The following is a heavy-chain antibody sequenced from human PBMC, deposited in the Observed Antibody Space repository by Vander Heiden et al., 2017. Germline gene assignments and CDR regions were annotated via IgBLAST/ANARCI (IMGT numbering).Heavy chain of an antibody. V-gene: IGHV3-23*01. J-gene: IGHJ5*02. Sequence: EVQLLESGGGLVQPGGSLRLSCAASGFTFSSYAMSWVRQAPGKGLEWVSAISGSGGSTYYADSVKGRFTISRDNSKNTLYLQMNSLRAEDTAVYYCAKLRIQLWLGPNWFDPWGQGTLVTVSS. CDR2: ISGSGGST. CDR3: AKLRIQLWLGPNWFDP. CDR1: GFTFSSYA. D-gene: IGHD5-18*01.